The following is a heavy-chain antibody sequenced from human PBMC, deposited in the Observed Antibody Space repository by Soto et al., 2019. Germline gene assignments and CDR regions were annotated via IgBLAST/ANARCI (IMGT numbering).Heavy chain of an antibody. CDR3: GRAVISYYMDV. D-gene: IGHD2-21*01. CDR2: ISSSSSTM. CDR1: GFSFSRYS. V-gene: IGHV3-48*01. Sequence: PGGSLRLSCAASGFSFSRYSMNWVRQAPGKGLEWISYISSSSSTMYYADSVKGRFTISRDNARNSLYLQMNSLRAEDTAVYYCGRAVISYYMDVWGKGTTVTVSS. J-gene: IGHJ6*03.